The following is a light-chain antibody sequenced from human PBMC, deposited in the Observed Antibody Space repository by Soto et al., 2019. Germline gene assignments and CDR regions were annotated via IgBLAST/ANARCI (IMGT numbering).Light chain of an antibody. V-gene: IGLV4-69*02. Sequence: QLVLTQSPSASASLGASVKLTCTLSSGHSSYAIAWHQQQPEKGPRYLMKVNSDGSHIKGDGIPDRFSGFSSGAERYLPISSLQSEDEADYYCQTWGTDIHVVFGGGTQLTVL. CDR1: SGHSSYA. CDR3: QTWGTDIHVV. CDR2: VNSDGSH. J-gene: IGLJ2*01.